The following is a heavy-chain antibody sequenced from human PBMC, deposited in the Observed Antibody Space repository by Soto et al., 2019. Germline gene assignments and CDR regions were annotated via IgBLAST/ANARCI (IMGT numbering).Heavy chain of an antibody. Sequence: QVQLQESGPGLVKPSETLSLTCTVSGGSISRYYWGWTRQPPGKGLEWFGNIYYSGSTNYNPSLKSRVTISVDTSQNQFSLKLSAVTSADTAVYYCAKRVYGDGCWYFNYRGQGTLVTVSS. CDR3: AKRVYGDGCWYFNY. D-gene: IGHD4-17*01. J-gene: IGHJ4*02. CDR1: GGSISRYY. CDR2: IYYSGST. V-gene: IGHV4-59*08.